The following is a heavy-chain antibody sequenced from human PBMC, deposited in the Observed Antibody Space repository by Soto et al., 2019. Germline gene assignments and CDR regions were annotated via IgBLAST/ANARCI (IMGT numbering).Heavy chain of an antibody. Sequence: GASVKVSCKASGYTFTGYYMHWVRQAPGQGLEWMGWINPNSGGTNYAQKFQGRVTMTRDTSISTAYMELSRLRSDDTAVYYCAREAWIVDHWFDPWGQGTLVTVSS. V-gene: IGHV1-2*02. CDR3: AREAWIVDHWFDP. CDR2: INPNSGGT. J-gene: IGHJ5*02. CDR1: GYTFTGYY. D-gene: IGHD1-1*01.